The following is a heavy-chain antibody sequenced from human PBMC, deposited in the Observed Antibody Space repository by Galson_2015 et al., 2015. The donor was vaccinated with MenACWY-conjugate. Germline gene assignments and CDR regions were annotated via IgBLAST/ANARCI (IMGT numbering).Heavy chain of an antibody. CDR3: ARFETDYYDTAGYGMDV. V-gene: IGHV1-18*04. D-gene: IGHD3-22*01. Sequence: QSGAEVTKPGASVKVSCKTSGYTFSNYGINWVRQAPGQGLEWMGWISAYNGNTNYAQKLQGRVTMTTDTSTSTAYMELRSLRSDDTAVYYCARFETDYYDTAGYGMDVWGQGTTVTVSS. CDR2: ISAYNGNT. CDR1: GYTFSNYG. J-gene: IGHJ6*02.